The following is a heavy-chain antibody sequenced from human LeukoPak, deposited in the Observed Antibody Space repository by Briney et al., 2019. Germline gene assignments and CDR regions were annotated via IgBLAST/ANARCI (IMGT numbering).Heavy chain of an antibody. CDR1: GYTFTGYY. CDR2: INPNSGGT. D-gene: IGHD5-18*01. Sequence: ASVKVSCKASGYTFTGYYMHWVRQAPGQGLEWMGRINPNSGGTNYAQKFQGRVTMTRDTSISTAYMELSRLRSDDTALYYCARVLNSYGYHGVDYWGQGTLVTVSS. CDR3: ARVLNSYGYHGVDY. J-gene: IGHJ4*02. V-gene: IGHV1-2*06.